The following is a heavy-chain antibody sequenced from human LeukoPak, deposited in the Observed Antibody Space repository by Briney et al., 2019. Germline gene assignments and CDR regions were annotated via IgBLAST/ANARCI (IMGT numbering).Heavy chain of an antibody. J-gene: IGHJ4*02. Sequence: PGGSLRLSCAASGFTFSSYAMHWVRQAPGKGLEWVAVISYDGSNKYYADSVKGRFTISRDNSKNTLYLQMNSLRAEGTAVYYCARGGSGSYYADYWGQGTLVTVSS. CDR2: ISYDGSNK. CDR3: ARGGSGSYYADY. V-gene: IGHV3-30-3*01. CDR1: GFTFSSYA. D-gene: IGHD3-10*01.